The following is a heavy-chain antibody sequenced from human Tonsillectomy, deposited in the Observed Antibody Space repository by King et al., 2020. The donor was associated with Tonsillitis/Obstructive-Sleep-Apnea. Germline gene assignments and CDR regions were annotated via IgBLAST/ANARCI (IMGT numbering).Heavy chain of an antibody. J-gene: IGHJ6*03. Sequence: DVQLVESGGGLVQPGGSLRLSCAASGFTFSSYWMSWVRQAPGKGLEWVANIKLGGSERFYVDSVKGRFTISRDNVKNSVYLQMNSLRAEDTAVYYCARHPRTSWSGSWIREGYYYYYYMDVWGKGTTVTVSS. CDR1: GFTFSSYW. D-gene: IGHD3-3*01. CDR2: IKLGGSER. V-gene: IGHV3-7*01. CDR3: ARHPRTSWSGSWIREGYYYYYYMDV.